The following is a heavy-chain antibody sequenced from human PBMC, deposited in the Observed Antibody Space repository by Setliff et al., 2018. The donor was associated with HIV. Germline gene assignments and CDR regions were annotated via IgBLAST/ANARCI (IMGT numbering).Heavy chain of an antibody. CDR3: ARDRAYASFDY. J-gene: IGHJ4*02. Sequence: GGSLRLSCEGSGFTFNNFAMHWVRQAPGKGLEWVSGISWNSGILGYADSAKGRFTISRDNVRNSLHLQMNSLTTEDTAVYYCARDRAYASFDYWGQGALVTVSS. CDR1: GFTFNNFA. V-gene: IGHV3-9*01. D-gene: IGHD3-16*01. CDR2: ISWNSGIL.